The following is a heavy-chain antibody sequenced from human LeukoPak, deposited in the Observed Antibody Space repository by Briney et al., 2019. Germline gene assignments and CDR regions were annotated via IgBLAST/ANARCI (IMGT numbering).Heavy chain of an antibody. D-gene: IGHD3-10*01. Sequence: GGSLRLSCAASGFTFSTYWMHWVRQAPGKGLVWVSHINPAGSTAFYADSVKGRFTISRDNAKNTVYLQMSSLGAEDTAVYYRGRGMIGAYGSDYWGQGTLVTVSS. CDR3: GRGMIGAYGSDY. CDR2: INPAGSTA. V-gene: IGHV3-74*01. CDR1: GFTFSTYW. J-gene: IGHJ4*02.